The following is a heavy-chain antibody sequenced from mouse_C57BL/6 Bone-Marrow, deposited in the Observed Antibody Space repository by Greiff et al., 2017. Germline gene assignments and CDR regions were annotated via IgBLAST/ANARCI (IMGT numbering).Heavy chain of an antibody. CDR3: ARDRYGNFFAY. CDR2: ISDGGSYT. CDR1: GFTFSSYA. D-gene: IGHD2-1*01. J-gene: IGHJ3*01. Sequence: ESGGGLVKPGGSLKLSCAASGFTFSSYAMSWVRQTPEKRLEWVATISDGGSYTYYPDNVKGRFTISRDNAKNNLYLQMSHLKSEDTAMYYCARDRYGNFFAYWGQGTLVTVSA. V-gene: IGHV5-4*01.